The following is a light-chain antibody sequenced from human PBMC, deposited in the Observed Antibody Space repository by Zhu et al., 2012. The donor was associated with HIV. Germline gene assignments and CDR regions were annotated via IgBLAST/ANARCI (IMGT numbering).Light chain of an antibody. CDR1: QSVAGSY. V-gene: IGKV3-20*01. CDR3: QQYDTSPWT. CDR2: GAS. J-gene: IGKJ1*01. Sequence: IVLTQSPGTLSLSPGERATLSCRASQSVAGSYLAWYQQKPGQAPRLLIYGASSRATGIPDRFSGSGSGTDFTLTISRLEPEDFAVYYCQQYDTSPWTFGQGTKVEIK.